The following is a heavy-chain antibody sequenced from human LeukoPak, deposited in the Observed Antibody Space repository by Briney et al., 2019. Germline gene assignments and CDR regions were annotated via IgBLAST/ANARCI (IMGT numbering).Heavy chain of an antibody. J-gene: IGHJ4*02. Sequence: SETLSLTCTVSGGSISSYYWSWIRQPPGKGLGWIGYIYYSGSTNYNPSLKSRVTISVDTSKNQFSLKLSSVTAADTAVYYCARDGPYSGYEQGGQFDYWGQGTLVTVSS. V-gene: IGHV4-59*01. CDR3: ARDGPYSGYEQGGQFDY. CDR1: GGSISSYY. D-gene: IGHD5-12*01. CDR2: IYYSGST.